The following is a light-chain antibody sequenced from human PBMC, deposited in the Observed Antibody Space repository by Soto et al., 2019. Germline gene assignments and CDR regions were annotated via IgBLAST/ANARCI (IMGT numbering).Light chain of an antibody. CDR1: QSVSSY. CDR3: QYYGNSPLT. J-gene: IGKJ1*01. Sequence: EIVLTQSPGPLSLSPGERATLSCRASQSVSSYLAWYQQKPGQAPRLLIYGAFNRATGIPDRFSGGGSGTDFTLTITRLEPEDFAVYYCQYYGNSPLTFGQGTKVDIK. V-gene: IGKV3-20*01. CDR2: GAF.